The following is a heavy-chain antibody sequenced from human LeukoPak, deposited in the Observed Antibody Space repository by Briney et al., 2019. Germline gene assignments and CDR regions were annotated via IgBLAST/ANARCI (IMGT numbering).Heavy chain of an antibody. CDR1: GFTFDDYA. CDR2: ISWNSGSI. CDR3: AKDNYYDSSGYLFDAFDI. D-gene: IGHD3-22*01. V-gene: IGHV3-9*01. J-gene: IGHJ3*02. Sequence: GRSLRLSCAASGFTFDDYAMHWVRHAPGKGLEWVSGISWNSGSIGYADSVKGRFTISRDNAKNSLYLQMNSLRAEDTALYYCAKDNYYDSSGYLFDAFDIWGQGTMVTVSS.